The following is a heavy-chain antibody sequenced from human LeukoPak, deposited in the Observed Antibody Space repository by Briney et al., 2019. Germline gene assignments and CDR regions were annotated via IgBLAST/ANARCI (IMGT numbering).Heavy chain of an antibody. CDR1: GFTFSSYA. CDR2: ISYDGSNK. V-gene: IGHV3-30*04. J-gene: IGHJ4*02. Sequence: GGSLRLSCAASGFTFSSYAMHWVRQAPGKGLEWVAVISYDGSNKYYADSVKGRFTISRDNSKNTLYLQMNSLRAEDTAVYYCARDVDTAMAFLFDYWGQGTLVTVSS. D-gene: IGHD5-18*01. CDR3: ARDVDTAMAFLFDY.